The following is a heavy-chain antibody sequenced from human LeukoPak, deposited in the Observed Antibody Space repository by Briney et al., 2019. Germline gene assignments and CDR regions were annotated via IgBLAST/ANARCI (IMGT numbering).Heavy chain of an antibody. CDR3: ARGYSSSWNYFDY. V-gene: IGHV4-59*01. D-gene: IGHD6-13*01. Sequence: PSETLSLTCTVSGGSISNYWWSWIRHPPGKGLEWIGYVFDSGGTNYNPSLKSRVTISVDTSKKQFSLRLSSVTAADTAVYYCARGYSSSWNYFDYWGLGTLVTVSS. CDR2: VFDSGGT. CDR1: GGSISNYW. J-gene: IGHJ4*02.